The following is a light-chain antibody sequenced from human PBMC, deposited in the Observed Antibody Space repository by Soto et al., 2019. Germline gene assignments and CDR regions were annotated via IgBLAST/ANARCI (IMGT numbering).Light chain of an antibody. Sequence: QSALTQPASLSGSPGRSITISCTGTISDVGSYNLVSWYQQHPGKAPKLMIYEGSKRPSGVSNRFSGSKSGNTASLTISGLQAEDEADYYCCSYAGSSTSLVFRTGTKVTVL. V-gene: IGLV2-23*01. CDR2: EGS. CDR3: CSYAGSSTSLV. CDR1: ISDVGSYNL. J-gene: IGLJ1*01.